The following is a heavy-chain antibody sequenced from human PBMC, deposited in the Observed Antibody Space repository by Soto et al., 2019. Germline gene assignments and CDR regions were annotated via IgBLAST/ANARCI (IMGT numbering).Heavy chain of an antibody. J-gene: IGHJ4*02. D-gene: IGHD2-8*01. V-gene: IGHV6-1*01. Sequence: QVQLQQSGPGLVKPSQTLSLTCAISGDSVSSNSAAWNWIRQSPSRGLEWLGRTYYRSKWYNDYAVSVKSRITINPDTSKNQFSLQLNSVTPEDTAVYYCARGGGYCTNGVCPRYFDYWGQGTLVTVSS. CDR3: ARGGGYCTNGVCPRYFDY. CDR1: GDSVSSNSAA. CDR2: TYYRSKWYN.